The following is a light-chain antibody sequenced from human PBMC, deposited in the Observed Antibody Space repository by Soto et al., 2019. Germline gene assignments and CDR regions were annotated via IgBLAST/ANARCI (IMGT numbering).Light chain of an antibody. CDR3: QQYHTSSIT. CDR1: QTISSW. Sequence: EIQMTQSPSTLSGSVGDRVTITCRASQTISSWLAWYQQKPGKAPTLLIYDASTLERGVPSRFSGTGSGTEFTLSIDSLQPDDFATYYCQQYHTSSITFGQGTRLEIK. V-gene: IGKV1-5*01. CDR2: DAS. J-gene: IGKJ5*01.